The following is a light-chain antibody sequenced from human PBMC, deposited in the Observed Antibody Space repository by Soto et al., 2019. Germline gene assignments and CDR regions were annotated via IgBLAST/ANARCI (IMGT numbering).Light chain of an antibody. J-gene: IGLJ2*01. CDR1: SGSIASNY. CDR3: QSYDSSNVV. V-gene: IGLV6-57*02. Sequence: NFMLTQPHSVSASPGQTVTISCTGSSGSIASNYVQWYQQRPGSAPTTVIYEDNQRPSGVPDRFSGSIDSSSNSASLTISGLKTEDEADYYCQSYDSSNVVFGGGTKLTVL. CDR2: EDN.